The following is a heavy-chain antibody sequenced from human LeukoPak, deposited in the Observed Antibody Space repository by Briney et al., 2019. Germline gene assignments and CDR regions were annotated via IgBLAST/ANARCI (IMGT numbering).Heavy chain of an antibody. CDR1: GFTFNRAW. CDR2: IKEDGSEK. CDR3: TRNQD. V-gene: IGHV3-7*01. Sequence: GGSLRLSCVVSGFTFNRAWMSWVRQAPGKGLEWVANIKEDGSEKYYVDSVKGRFTISRDIAKNSLYLQMNSLRAEDTAVYYCTRNQDWGQGALVTVSS. J-gene: IGHJ4*02.